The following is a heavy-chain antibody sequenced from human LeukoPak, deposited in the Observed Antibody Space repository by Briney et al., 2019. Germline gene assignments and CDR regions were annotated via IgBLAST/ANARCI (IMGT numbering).Heavy chain of an antibody. J-gene: IGHJ4*02. Sequence: PSETLSLTCTVSGGSISIYYWSWIRQPPGKGLEWIGYIYYSGSTNYNPSLKSRVTISVDTSKNQFSLKLSSVTAADTAVYYCARFRVTTGYFDYWGQGTLVTVSS. CDR1: GGSISIYY. CDR2: IYYSGST. D-gene: IGHD4-17*01. CDR3: ARFRVTTGYFDY. V-gene: IGHV4-59*01.